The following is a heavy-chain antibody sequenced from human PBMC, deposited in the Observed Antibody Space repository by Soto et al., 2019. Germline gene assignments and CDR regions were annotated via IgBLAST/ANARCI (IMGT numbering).Heavy chain of an antibody. D-gene: IGHD5-18*01. CDR3: ARGLAMAFLGRFDP. Sequence: GSLRLSCAASGFTFSSYAMHWVRQAPGKGLEWVAVISYDGSNKYYADTVKGRFTISRDNSKNTLYLQMNSLRAEETDVYYCARGLAMAFLGRFDPWGQGTLVTISS. V-gene: IGHV3-30-3*01. J-gene: IGHJ5*02. CDR1: GFTFSSYA. CDR2: ISYDGSNK.